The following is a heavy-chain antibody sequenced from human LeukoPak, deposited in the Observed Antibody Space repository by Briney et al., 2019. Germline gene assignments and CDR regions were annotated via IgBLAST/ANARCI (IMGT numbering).Heavy chain of an antibody. Sequence: GGSLRLSCAASGFTFSSYGMHWVRQAPGKGLEWVAVISYDGSNKYYADSVKGRFTISRDNSKNTLHLQMNSLRAEDTAVYYCAKPPYYYDSSGYYLDYWGQGTLVTVSS. D-gene: IGHD3-22*01. V-gene: IGHV3-30*18. CDR1: GFTFSSYG. J-gene: IGHJ4*02. CDR3: AKPPYYYDSSGYYLDY. CDR2: ISYDGSNK.